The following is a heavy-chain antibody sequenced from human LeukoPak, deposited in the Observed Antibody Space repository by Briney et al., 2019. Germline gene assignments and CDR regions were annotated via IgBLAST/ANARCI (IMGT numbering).Heavy chain of an antibody. J-gene: IGHJ4*02. CDR3: ARLRIDSSGPYVGDY. CDR1: GGTFSSYA. V-gene: IGHV1-69*05. D-gene: IGHD3-22*01. Sequence: SVKVSCKASGGTFSSYAISWVRQAPGQGLEWMGRIIPIFGTANYAQRFQGRVTITTDESTSTAYMELSSLRSEDTAVYYCARLRIDSSGPYVGDYWGQGTLVTVSS. CDR2: IIPIFGTA.